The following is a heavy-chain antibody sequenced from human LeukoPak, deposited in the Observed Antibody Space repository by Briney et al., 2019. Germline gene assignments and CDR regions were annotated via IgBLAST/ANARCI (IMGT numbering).Heavy chain of an antibody. CDR3: ARELIMTTVTINYYYYMDV. J-gene: IGHJ6*03. CDR1: GFTFSSYW. CDR2: IKQDGSEK. Sequence: GGSLRPSCAASGFTFSSYWISWVRQAPGKGLEWVANIKQDGSEKYYVDSVKGRFTISRDNAKNSLYLQMNSLRAEDTAVYYCARELIMTTVTINYYYYMDVWGKGTTVTVSS. V-gene: IGHV3-7*01. D-gene: IGHD4-17*01.